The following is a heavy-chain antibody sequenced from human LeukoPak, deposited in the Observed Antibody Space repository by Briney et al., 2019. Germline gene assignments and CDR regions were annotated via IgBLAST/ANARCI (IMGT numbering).Heavy chain of an antibody. CDR2: ITSDGDKT. CDR3: ARGGAPPLFDY. Sequence: GGSLRLSCAASGFTFSSYAMHWVRQAPGKGLEYVSAITSDGDKTYYGNSVKGRFTISRDNSKNTLYLQMGSLSVEDVAVYYCARGGAPPLFDYWGQGTLVTVSS. V-gene: IGHV3-64*01. J-gene: IGHJ4*02. CDR1: GFTFSSYA. D-gene: IGHD1-26*01.